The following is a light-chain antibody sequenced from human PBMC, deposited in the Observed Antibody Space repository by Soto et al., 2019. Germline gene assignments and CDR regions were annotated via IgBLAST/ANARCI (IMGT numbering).Light chain of an antibody. J-gene: IGLJ2*01. CDR3: AAWDDSLNGVV. Sequence: QSVLTQPPSASGTPGQRVTXSXXXXXXXIGSNTVNWYQQLPGTAPKLLIYSNNQRPSGVPDRFSGSKSGTSASLAISGLQSEDEADYYCAAWDDSLNGVVFGGGTKLTVL. CDR2: SNN. V-gene: IGLV1-44*01. CDR1: XXXIGSNT.